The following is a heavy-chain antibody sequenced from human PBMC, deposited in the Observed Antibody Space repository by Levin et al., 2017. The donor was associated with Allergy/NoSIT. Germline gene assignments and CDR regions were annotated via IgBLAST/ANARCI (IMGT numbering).Heavy chain of an antibody. V-gene: IGHV3-74*01. CDR3: AREGDGDYVGDAFDI. J-gene: IGHJ3*02. CDR2: INSDGSST. CDR1: GFTFSSYW. D-gene: IGHD4-17*01. Sequence: RTGGSLRLSCAASGFTFSSYWMHWVRQAPGKGLVWVSRINSDGSSTSYADSVKGRFTISRDNAKNTLYLQMNSLRAEDTAVYYCAREGDGDYVGDAFDIWGQGTMVTVSS.